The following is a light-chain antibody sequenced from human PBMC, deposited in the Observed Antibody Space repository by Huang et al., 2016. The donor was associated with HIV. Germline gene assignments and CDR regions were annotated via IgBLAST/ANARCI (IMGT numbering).Light chain of an antibody. CDR3: QQRSNWPPWT. CDR2: DAS. V-gene: IGKV3-11*01. J-gene: IGKJ1*01. CDR1: QSVSSY. Sequence: EIVLTHSPATLSFSPGERATLSSRASQSVSSYLACYQQKPGQAPRLLIYDASNRATGITARFSGSGSGTDFTLTISSLEREDFAVYYCQQRSNWPPWTFGQGTKVEIK.